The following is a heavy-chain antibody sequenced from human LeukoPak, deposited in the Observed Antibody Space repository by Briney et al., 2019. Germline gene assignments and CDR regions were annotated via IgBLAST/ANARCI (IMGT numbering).Heavy chain of an antibody. V-gene: IGHV3-33*01. J-gene: IGHJ4*02. D-gene: IGHD3-10*01. CDR1: GFTFSSYG. Sequence: PGRSLRLSCAASGFTFSSYGMHWVRQAPGKGLEWVAVIWYDGSNKYYADSVKGRFTISRDNSKNTLYLQMNSLRAEDTAVYYCARGSGIYRPFDYWGQGTLVTVSS. CDR3: ARGSGIYRPFDY. CDR2: IWYDGSNK.